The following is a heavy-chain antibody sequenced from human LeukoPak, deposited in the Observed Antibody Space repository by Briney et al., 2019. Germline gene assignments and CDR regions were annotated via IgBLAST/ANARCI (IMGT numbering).Heavy chain of an antibody. CDR1: GFTFSSYA. D-gene: IGHD1-26*01. J-gene: IGHJ3*02. CDR3: ARGGAGGAFDI. Sequence: GGSLRLSCAASGFTFSSYAMSWVRQAPGKGLVWVSRINSDGSSTSYADSVKGRFTISRDNAKNTLYLQMNSLRAEDTAVYYCARGGAGGAFDIWGQGTMVTVSS. CDR2: INSDGSST. V-gene: IGHV3-74*01.